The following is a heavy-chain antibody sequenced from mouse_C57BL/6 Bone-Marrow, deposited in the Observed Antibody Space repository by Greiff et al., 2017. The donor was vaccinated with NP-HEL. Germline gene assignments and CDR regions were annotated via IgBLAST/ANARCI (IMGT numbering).Heavy chain of an antibody. J-gene: IGHJ2*01. D-gene: IGHD2-1*01. Sequence: ESGPGLVKPSQSLSLTCSVTGYSITSGYYWNWIRQFPGNKLEWMGYISYDGSNNYNPSLKNRISITRDTSKNQFFLKLNSVTTEDTATYYCAREEYYGNYYFDYWGQGTTLTVSS. CDR1: GYSITSGYY. CDR2: ISYDGSN. V-gene: IGHV3-6*01. CDR3: AREEYYGNYYFDY.